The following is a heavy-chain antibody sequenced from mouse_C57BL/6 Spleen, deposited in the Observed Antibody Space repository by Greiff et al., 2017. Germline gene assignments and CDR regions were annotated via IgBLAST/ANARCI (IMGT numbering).Heavy chain of an antibody. CDR1: GYTFTSYW. V-gene: IGHV1-50*01. Sequence: QVQLQQPGAELVQPGASVKLSCKASGYTFTSYWMQWVKQRPGQGLEWIGEIDPSDSYTNYNQKFKGKATLTVDTSSSTAYMQLSSLTSEDSAVYYCARGGGPPMDYWGQGTSVTVSS. CDR3: ARGGGPPMDY. CDR2: IDPSDSYT. J-gene: IGHJ4*01.